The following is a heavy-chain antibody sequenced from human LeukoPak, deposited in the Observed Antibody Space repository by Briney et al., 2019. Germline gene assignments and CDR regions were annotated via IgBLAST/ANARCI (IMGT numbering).Heavy chain of an antibody. CDR1: GFTFSSYW. V-gene: IGHV3-7*01. CDR3: ARSSEAAFDI. CDR2: IKQDGSEK. Sequence: GGALRLSCAASGFTFSSYWMSWVRQAPGKGLEWVANIKQDGSEKYYVDSVKGRFSISRDNAKKSLYLQKNTLRAEDTAVYYCARSSEAAFDIWGQGTKVTVSS. D-gene: IGHD3-22*01. J-gene: IGHJ3*02.